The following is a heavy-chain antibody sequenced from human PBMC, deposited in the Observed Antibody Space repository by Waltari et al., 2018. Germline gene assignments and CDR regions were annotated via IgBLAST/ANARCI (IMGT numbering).Heavy chain of an antibody. CDR2: IYAGGGS. CDR3: ATLGAYLGAFEV. V-gene: IGHV3-53*02. Sequence: VQLVETGGALINPGGSLRLPCAASELTGRNNYMAWVRQAPGKGLEWVSVIYAGGGSDSADSVRGRFTISRDNSKNTLYLEMNALRPDDTAVYYCATLGAYLGAFEVWGRGTMVTVSS. D-gene: IGHD3-16*01. J-gene: IGHJ3*01. CDR1: ELTGRNNY.